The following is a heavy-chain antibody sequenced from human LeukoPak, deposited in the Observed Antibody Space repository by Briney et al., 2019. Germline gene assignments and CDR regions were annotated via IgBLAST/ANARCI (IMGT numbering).Heavy chain of an antibody. Sequence: PSETLSLTCTVSGYSIRSGYYWGWIRQPPGKGLEWIGCIYQSGSTYCNPSLKSRVTISIDTSKNHFSLKLSSVTAADTAVYYCARVPGPNWFDPWGQGTLVTVSS. CDR3: ARVPGPNWFDP. J-gene: IGHJ5*02. V-gene: IGHV4-38-2*02. CDR2: IYQSGST. CDR1: GYSIRSGYY.